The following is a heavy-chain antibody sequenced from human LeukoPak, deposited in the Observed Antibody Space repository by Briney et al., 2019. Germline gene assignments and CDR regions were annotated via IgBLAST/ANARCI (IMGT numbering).Heavy chain of an antibody. D-gene: IGHD6-19*01. CDR3: AGHPGIAVAGDFDY. V-gene: IGHV3-21*01. CDR1: GFTFSSYG. J-gene: IGHJ4*02. Sequence: GGSLRLSCAASGFTFSSYGMSWVRQAPGKGLEWVSSISSSSSYIYYADSVKGRFTISRDNAKNSLYLQMNSLRAEDTAVYYCAGHPGIAVAGDFDYWGQGTLVTVSS. CDR2: ISSSSSYI.